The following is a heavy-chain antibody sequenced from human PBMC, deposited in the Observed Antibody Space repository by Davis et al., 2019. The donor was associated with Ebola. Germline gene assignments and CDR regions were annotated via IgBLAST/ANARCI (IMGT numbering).Heavy chain of an antibody. V-gene: IGHV3-74*01. CDR1: GFSFSNYW. CDR2: INSDGSST. CDR3: ARDTSLIVGVVITNPFDY. J-gene: IGHJ4*02. Sequence: HTGGSLRLSCTASGFSFSNYWMHWVRQAPGEGLVWVSRINSDGSSTSYADSVKGRFTISRDNAKNTLYLQMNSLRAEDTAVYYCARDTSLIVGVVITNPFDYWGQGTLVTVSS. D-gene: IGHD3-3*01.